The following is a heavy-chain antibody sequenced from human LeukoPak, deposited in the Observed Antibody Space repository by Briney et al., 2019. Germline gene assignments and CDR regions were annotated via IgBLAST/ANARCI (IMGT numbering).Heavy chain of an antibody. CDR1: GFIFSDYW. Sequence: PGGSLRLSCEASGFIFSDYWLSWVRQAPGKGPEGVATINQDGSEKHYVDSVKGRFSISRDNAKNTLYLQMNSLRAEDTAVYYCARDLGVYCGGDCYSLYHWGQGTLVAVSS. D-gene: IGHD2-21*02. CDR2: INQDGSEK. V-gene: IGHV3-7*01. CDR3: ARDLGVYCGGDCYSLYH. J-gene: IGHJ4*01.